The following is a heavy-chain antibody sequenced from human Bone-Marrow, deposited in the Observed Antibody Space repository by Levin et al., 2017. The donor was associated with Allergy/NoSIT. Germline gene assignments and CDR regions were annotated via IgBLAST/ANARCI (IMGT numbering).Heavy chain of an antibody. CDR3: ARGEFRTNGAFDI. V-gene: IGHV6-1*01. CDR1: GDSVSRNSGA. CDR2: TYYRSKWYN. D-gene: IGHD3-10*01. Sequence: TSETLSLTCAISGDSVSRNSGAWSWIRQSPSRGLEWLGVTYYRSKWYNDYAVSVKSRITINPDTSKNQFSLQLNSMTPEDTAVYYCARGEFRTNGAFDIWGQGTMVTVSS. J-gene: IGHJ3*02.